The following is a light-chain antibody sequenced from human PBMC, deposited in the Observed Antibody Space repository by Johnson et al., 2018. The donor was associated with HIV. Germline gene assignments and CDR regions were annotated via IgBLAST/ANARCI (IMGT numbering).Light chain of an antibody. J-gene: IGLJ1*01. CDR3: GTWDSSLSAGV. V-gene: IGLV1-51*01. CDR2: DNN. Sequence: QSVLTQPPSVSAAPGQKVTISCSGSSSNIGNNYVSWYQQLPGTAPKLLIYDNNKRPSGIPDRFSGSKSGTSATLGITGLQTGDEADYYCGTWDSSLSAGVFGTGTKVIVV. CDR1: SSNIGNNY.